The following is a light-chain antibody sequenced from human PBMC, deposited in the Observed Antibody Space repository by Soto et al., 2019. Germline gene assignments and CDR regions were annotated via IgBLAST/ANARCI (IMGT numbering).Light chain of an antibody. J-gene: IGKJ2*03. CDR3: QQYNSFPYS. Sequence: DIQMTQSPSTLSASVGGRVTITCRASQSIDRWLAWYQQKPGKAPNLLVYKASSLESGVPSRFSGSGFGTEFTLTITSLQPDDFATYCCQQYNSFPYSFGQGTRLEIK. CDR1: QSIDRW. CDR2: KAS. V-gene: IGKV1-5*03.